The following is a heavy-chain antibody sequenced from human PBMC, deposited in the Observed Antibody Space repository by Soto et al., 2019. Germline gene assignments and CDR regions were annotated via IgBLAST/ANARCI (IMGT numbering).Heavy chain of an antibody. CDR3: VRHGWDTGWSYFDY. V-gene: IGHV4-39*01. CDR1: GDSISSGNYY. D-gene: IGHD6-19*01. J-gene: IGHJ4*02. Sequence: QLQLQESGPGLVKPSETLSLTCTVSGDSISSGNYYWGWIRESPGKGLEWIGSFYYGGSTHSNPSLKSRGTISADTSKNQFSLKLTSGTAADTAEYYCVRHGWDTGWSYFDYWGQGTLVIVSS. CDR2: FYYGGST.